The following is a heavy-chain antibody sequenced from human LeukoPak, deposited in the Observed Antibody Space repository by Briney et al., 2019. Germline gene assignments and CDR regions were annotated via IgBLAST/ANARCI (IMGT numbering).Heavy chain of an antibody. CDR3: ARQYCSGGSCRYPNWFDP. CDR1: GFTFSSYS. CDR2: ISSSSSYI. J-gene: IGHJ5*02. D-gene: IGHD2-15*01. V-gene: IGHV3-21*01. Sequence: GGSLRLSCAASGFTFSSYSMNWVRQAPGKGLEWVSSISSSSSYIYYADSVKGRFTISRDNAKNTLYLQMNSLRAEDTAVYYCARQYCSGGSCRYPNWFDPWGQGTLVTVSS.